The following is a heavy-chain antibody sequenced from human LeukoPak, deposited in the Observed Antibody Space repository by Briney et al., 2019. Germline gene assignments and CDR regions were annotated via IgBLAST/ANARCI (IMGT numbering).Heavy chain of an antibody. CDR2: INPNSGGT. J-gene: IGHJ4*02. D-gene: IGHD6-19*01. Sequence: ASVKVSCKASGYTFTGYYMHWVRQAPGQGLEWMGWINPNSGGTNYAQKFQGRVTMTRDTSISTAYMELSRLRSDDTAVYYCARLIVQQWLVPRDYWGQGTLVTVSS. CDR1: GYTFTGYY. V-gene: IGHV1-2*02. CDR3: ARLIVQQWLVPRDY.